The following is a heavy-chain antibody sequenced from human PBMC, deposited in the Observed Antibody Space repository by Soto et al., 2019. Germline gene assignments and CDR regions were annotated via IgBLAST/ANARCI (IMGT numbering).Heavy chain of an antibody. CDR1: GYTFTGYY. Sequence: ASVKVSCKASGYTFTGYYMHWVRQAPGQGLEWMGWINPNSGGTNYAQKFQGWVTMTRDTSISTAYMELSRLRSDDTAVYYCARTGAGLVTYSGYDRPYYYYYGMDVWGQ. J-gene: IGHJ6*02. V-gene: IGHV1-2*04. CDR3: ARTGAGLVTYSGYDRPYYYYYGMDV. CDR2: INPNSGGT. D-gene: IGHD5-12*01.